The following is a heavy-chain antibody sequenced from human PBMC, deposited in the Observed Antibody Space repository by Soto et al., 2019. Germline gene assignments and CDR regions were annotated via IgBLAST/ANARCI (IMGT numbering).Heavy chain of an antibody. D-gene: IGHD3-9*01. Sequence: GGSLRLSCAASGFTVSSNYMSWVRQAPGKGLEWVSVIYAGGNIYYADSVKGRFTISRDNSKNTLYLQMNSLRAEDTAVYYCARTIGATGIDYFDIWGQGTLVTVSS. CDR2: IYAGGNI. CDR1: GFTVSSNY. V-gene: IGHV3-66*01. CDR3: ARTIGATGIDYFDI. J-gene: IGHJ4*02.